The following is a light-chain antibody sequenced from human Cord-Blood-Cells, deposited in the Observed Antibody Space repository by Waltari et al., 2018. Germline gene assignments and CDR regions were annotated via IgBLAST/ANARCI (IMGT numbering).Light chain of an antibody. V-gene: IGLV3-19*01. CDR2: GKN. CDR1: SLRSYY. CDR3: NSRDSSGNHWV. J-gene: IGLJ3*02. Sequence: SSELTQDPAVSVALGQTVRITCQGDSLRSYYASWYQQKPGQAPVLVCYGKNNRPSGIPDLFSGSSSANTASLTITGAQAEDEADYYGNSRDSSGNHWVFGGGTKLTVL.